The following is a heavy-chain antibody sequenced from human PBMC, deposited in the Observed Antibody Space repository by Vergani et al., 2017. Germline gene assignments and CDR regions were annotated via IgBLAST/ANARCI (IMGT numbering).Heavy chain of an antibody. CDR2: IIPIFGTA. J-gene: IGHJ5*02. Sequence: QVQLVQSGAEVKKPGASVKVSCKASGYTFTGYYMHWVRQAPGQGLEWMGGIIPIFGTANYAQKFQGRVTITADESTSTAYMELSSLRSEDTAVYYCARDKELGYCSSTSCYPESGRGWFDPWGQGTLVTVSS. V-gene: IGHV1-69*01. D-gene: IGHD2-2*01. CDR1: GYTFTGYY. CDR3: ARDKELGYCSSTSCYPESGRGWFDP.